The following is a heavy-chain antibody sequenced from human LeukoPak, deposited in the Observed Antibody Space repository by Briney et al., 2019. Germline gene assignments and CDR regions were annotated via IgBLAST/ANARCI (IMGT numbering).Heavy chain of an antibody. CDR2: IWYDGSTK. D-gene: IGHD6-13*01. CDR1: GFTFSSFG. Sequence: AGGSLRLSCAASGFTFSSFGMHWVRQSPGKGLEGVAVIWYDGSTKVYADSVKGRFTISRDNSRNTLYLQVNSLRAEDTAVYYCARDRYSSMWSVFEYWGQGALVTVSS. CDR3: ARDRYSSMWSVFEY. V-gene: IGHV3-33*01. J-gene: IGHJ4*02.